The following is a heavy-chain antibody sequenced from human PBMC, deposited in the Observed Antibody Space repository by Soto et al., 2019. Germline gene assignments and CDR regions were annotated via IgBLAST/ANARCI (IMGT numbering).Heavy chain of an antibody. J-gene: IGHJ6*02. V-gene: IGHV1-69*12. CDR1: GGTFSSYA. D-gene: IGHD3-10*01. CDR3: ARAASGSYSNYYYYGMDV. Sequence: QVQLVQSGAEVKKPGSSVKVSCKASGGTFSSYAISWVRQAPGQGLEWMGGIIPIFGTAHYAQKFQGRVTITADEATSTAYRELSSLRAEDTAVYYCARAASGSYSNYYYYGMDVWGQGTTVTVSS. CDR2: IIPIFGTA.